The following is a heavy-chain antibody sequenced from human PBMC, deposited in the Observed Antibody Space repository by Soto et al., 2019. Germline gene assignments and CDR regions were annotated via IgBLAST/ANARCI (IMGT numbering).Heavy chain of an antibody. CDR1: GDSVSSNSAA. J-gene: IGHJ6*02. CDR2: TYYRSKWYN. D-gene: IGHD1-20*01. Sequence: SQTLSLTCANSGDSVSSNSAAWNWIRQSPSRGLEWLGRTYYRSKWYNDYAVSVKSRITINPDTSKNQFSLQLNSVTPEDTAVYYCARVNWRSSPNYYYYGMDVWGQGTTVTVSS. CDR3: ARVNWRSSPNYYYYGMDV. V-gene: IGHV6-1*01.